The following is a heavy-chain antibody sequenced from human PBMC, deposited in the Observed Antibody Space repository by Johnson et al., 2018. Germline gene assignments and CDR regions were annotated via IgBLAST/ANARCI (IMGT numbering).Heavy chain of an antibody. CDR2: ISSTGGST. D-gene: IGHD3-22*01. Sequence: EVQLVETGGGLVQPGESLRLSCTASGFPLNRHAINWVRQAPGKGLEWVSCISSTGGSTFYADSVRGRFTISRDNSKNTVLLQMTSLRVEDTAVYYCASPTFSNGWMGGHFYYYGMDVWGQGTTVTVSS. CDR1: GFPLNRHA. V-gene: IGHV3-23*04. J-gene: IGHJ6*02. CDR3: ASPTFSNGWMGGHFYYYGMDV.